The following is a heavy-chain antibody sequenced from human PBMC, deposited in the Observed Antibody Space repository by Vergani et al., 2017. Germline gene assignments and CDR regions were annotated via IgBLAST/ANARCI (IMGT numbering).Heavy chain of an antibody. D-gene: IGHD3-16*01. J-gene: IGHJ4*02. V-gene: IGHV3-30*02. CDR2: IQFDGRNQ. CDR1: GYTLSNYD. Sequence: QVQLVESGGDVVQRGGSLRLSCATSGYTLSNYDMQRIRQGPGKGLEFVAFIQFDGRNQYYADSVKGRFTLSRDFSKNTLYLQMNSLRTDDTATYYCAKHFRGWGIDYWGKGTQVIVSS. CDR3: AKHFRGWGIDY.